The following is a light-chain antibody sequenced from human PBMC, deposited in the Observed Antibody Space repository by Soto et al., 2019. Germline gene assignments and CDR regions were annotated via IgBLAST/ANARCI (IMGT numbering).Light chain of an antibody. CDR3: QQRSVWPLP. CDR1: PSVTNY. Sequence: EIVLTQSPATLSLSPGDRATLSCRASPSVTNYLAWYQQKPGQAPRLLIYGAFNRATGIPARFSGSGSGTDFSLIISSLEPEDFAVYYCQQRSVWPLPFGGGTKVDIK. V-gene: IGKV3-11*01. J-gene: IGKJ4*01. CDR2: GAF.